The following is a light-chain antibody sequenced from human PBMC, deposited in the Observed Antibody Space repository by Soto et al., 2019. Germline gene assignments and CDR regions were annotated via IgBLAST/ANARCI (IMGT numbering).Light chain of an antibody. CDR2: LAS. CDR1: QSVRSGY. CDR3: QQYGDSVRT. V-gene: IGKV3-20*01. J-gene: IGKJ1*01. Sequence: EIVLTQPPGTLSLSPGERATLSCRASQSVRSGYLAWYQRRPGQAPRLLIYLASTRATGIPDRFSGSGSGTDFTLTISRLEPEDFAVYYCQQYGDSVRTFGQGTKVDIK.